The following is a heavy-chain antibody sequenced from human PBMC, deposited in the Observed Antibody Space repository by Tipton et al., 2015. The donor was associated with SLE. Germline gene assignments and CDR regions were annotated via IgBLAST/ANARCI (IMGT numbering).Heavy chain of an antibody. CDR1: GGPINGHH. D-gene: IGHD6-13*01. J-gene: IGHJ3*02. CDR3: ARGAAAADTGAFDS. V-gene: IGHV4-4*08. Sequence: TLSLTCTVSGGPINGHHWSWVRLPPGKGLQWIGSIYNHGSTNYNASLESRVTLSVDTSKNQVFLWLTSVTAADTAVYYCARGAAAADTGAFDSWGQGTMVTVSS. CDR2: IYNHGST.